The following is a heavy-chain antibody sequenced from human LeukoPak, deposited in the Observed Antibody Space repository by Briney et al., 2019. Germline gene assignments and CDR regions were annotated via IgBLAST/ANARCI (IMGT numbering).Heavy chain of an antibody. V-gene: IGHV3-53*01. CDR2: ISSASLT. D-gene: IGHD3-16*02. J-gene: IGHJ5*02. CDR1: GFTVNSNY. CDR3: ARDLKDWGSYRYGVALHP. Sequence: GGSLRLSCAASGFTVNSNYITWVRQAPGKGLEWFSVISSASLTYYADSVKGRFTISRDISKNTVYLQMNSLRAEDTAVYYCARDLKDWGSYRYGVALHPWGQGTLVTVSS.